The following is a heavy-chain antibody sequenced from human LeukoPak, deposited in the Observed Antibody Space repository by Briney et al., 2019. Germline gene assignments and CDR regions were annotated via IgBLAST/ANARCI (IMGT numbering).Heavy chain of an antibody. CDR1: GFPFNSFT. CDR2: ITYDGSAS. Sequence: PGGSLRLSCAASGFPFNSFTMHWVRQAPGKGLEWVALITYDGSASYYSDSVKGRFSASRDNSKSTLDLQMNSLRADDTAVYYCARDGKSGSEDGFDIWGQGTVVTVSS. J-gene: IGHJ3*02. V-gene: IGHV3-30*04. D-gene: IGHD1-26*01. CDR3: ARDGKSGSEDGFDI.